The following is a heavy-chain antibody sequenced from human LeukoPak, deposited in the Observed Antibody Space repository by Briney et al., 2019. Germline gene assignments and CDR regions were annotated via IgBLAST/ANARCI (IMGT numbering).Heavy chain of an antibody. V-gene: IGHV1-8*03. CDR2: MNPNSGNT. Sequence: ASVKVSCKASGYTFTSYDINWVRQATGQGLEWMGWMNPNSGNTGYAQKFQGRVTITRNTSISTAYMELSSLRSEDTAVYYCARSPDSVGAFNWFDPWGQGTLDTVSS. CDR3: ARSPDSVGAFNWFDP. D-gene: IGHD1-26*01. CDR1: GYTFTSYD. J-gene: IGHJ5*02.